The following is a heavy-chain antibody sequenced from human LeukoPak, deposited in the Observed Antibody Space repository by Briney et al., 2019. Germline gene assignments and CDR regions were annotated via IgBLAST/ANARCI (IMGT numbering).Heavy chain of an antibody. Sequence: GGSLRLSCAASGLTFDDYAMHWVRQTPGKALEWVSLISGDGDFTYYADSVKGRFTISRDNSKNSLYLQMNNLRTEDTALYYCTKDMDVDIRMGWDGDAFDIWGQGTMVTVSS. D-gene: IGHD5-12*01. J-gene: IGHJ3*02. CDR1: GLTFDDYA. V-gene: IGHV3-43*02. CDR3: TKDMDVDIRMGWDGDAFDI. CDR2: ISGDGDFT.